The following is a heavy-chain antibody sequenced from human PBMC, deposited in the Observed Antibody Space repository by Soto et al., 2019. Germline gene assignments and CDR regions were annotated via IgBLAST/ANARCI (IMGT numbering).Heavy chain of an antibody. J-gene: IGHJ4*02. CDR2: IIPILGIA. CDR1: GGTFSSYT. Sequence: QVQLVQSGAEVKKPGSSVKVSCKASGGTFSSYTISWVRQAPGQGLEWMGRIIPILGIANYAQKFQGRVTMTADKSTSTAYMELSSLRSEDTAVYYCARYYYGSGSYYGSYYFDYWGQGTLVTVSS. D-gene: IGHD3-10*01. V-gene: IGHV1-69*02. CDR3: ARYYYGSGSYYGSYYFDY.